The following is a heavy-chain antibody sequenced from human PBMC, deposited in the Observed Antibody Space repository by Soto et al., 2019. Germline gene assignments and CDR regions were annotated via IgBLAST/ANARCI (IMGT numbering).Heavy chain of an antibody. J-gene: IGHJ6*02. D-gene: IGHD3-3*01. CDR1: GYTFTSYG. Sequence: QVQLVQSGAEVKKPGASVKVSCKASGYTFTSYGISWVRQAPGQGLEWMGWISAYNGNTNYAQKLQGRVTMTTDTSTNTAYMELRSLRSDDTDVYYCARRAYYDFWSGYYIYYYGMDVWGQGTTVTVSS. V-gene: IGHV1-18*01. CDR2: ISAYNGNT. CDR3: ARRAYYDFWSGYYIYYYGMDV.